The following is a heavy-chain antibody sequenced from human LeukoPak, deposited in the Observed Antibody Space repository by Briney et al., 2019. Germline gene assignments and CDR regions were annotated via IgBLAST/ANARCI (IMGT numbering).Heavy chain of an antibody. Sequence: GGSLRLSCTTSGFTFGDYAMSWFRQAPGKGLEWVGFIRSKAFDGTTEYAASVKGRFTISRDDSKSIAYLQLNSLRVEDTAMYYCARSVEGSFDFWGQGTLVTVSS. CDR2: IRSKAFDGTT. V-gene: IGHV3-49*03. D-gene: IGHD6-19*01. CDR1: GFTFGDYA. CDR3: ARSVEGSFDF. J-gene: IGHJ4*02.